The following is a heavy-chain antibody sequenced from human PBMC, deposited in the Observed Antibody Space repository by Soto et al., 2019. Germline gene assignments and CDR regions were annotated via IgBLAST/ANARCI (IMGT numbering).Heavy chain of an antibody. V-gene: IGHV4-59*01. Sequence: PSETLSLTCTVSGGSISSYYWSWIRQPPGKGLEWIGYIYYSGSTNYNPSLKSRVTISVGTSKNQFSLKLSSVTAADTAVYYCARGLAVAGTRDYYYYGMDVWGQGTTVTVSS. D-gene: IGHD6-19*01. CDR1: GGSISSYY. J-gene: IGHJ6*02. CDR2: IYYSGST. CDR3: ARGLAVAGTRDYYYYGMDV.